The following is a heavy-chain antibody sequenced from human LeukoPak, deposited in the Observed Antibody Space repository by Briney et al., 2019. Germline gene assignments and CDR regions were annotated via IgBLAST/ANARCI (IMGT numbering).Heavy chain of an antibody. CDR1: GGSFSGYY. Sequence: SETLSLTCAVYGGSFSGYYWSWIRQPPGKGLEWIGEINHSGSTNYNPSLKSRVTISVDTSKNQFSLKLSSVTAADTAVYYCARSIYYHGSGSYYIKAAFDIWGQGTMVTVSS. D-gene: IGHD3-10*01. V-gene: IGHV4-34*01. CDR2: INHSGST. J-gene: IGHJ3*02. CDR3: ARSIYYHGSGSYYIKAAFDI.